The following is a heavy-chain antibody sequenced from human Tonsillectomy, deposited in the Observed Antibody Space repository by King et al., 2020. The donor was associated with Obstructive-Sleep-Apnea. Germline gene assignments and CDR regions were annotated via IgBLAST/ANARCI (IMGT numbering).Heavy chain of an antibody. Sequence: QLQESGPGLVKPSETLSLTCNVSGGSLINYYWSWVRQPPGRGLEWIGYIYSSGSTNYNPSLKSRVTISLDTAKNHFSLNLTSVAAADPAVYFCARLSDPVKWFDPGAREPWSPSPQ. J-gene: IGHJ5*02. CDR3: ARLSDPVKWFDP. CDR2: IYSSGST. V-gene: IGHV4-59*08. CDR1: GGSLINYY.